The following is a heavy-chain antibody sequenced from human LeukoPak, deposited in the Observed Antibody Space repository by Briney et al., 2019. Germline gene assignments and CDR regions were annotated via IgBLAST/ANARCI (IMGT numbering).Heavy chain of an antibody. V-gene: IGHV3-48*02. CDR3: TRDQYSGHWYYAFDI. Sequence: PGGSLRLSCAASGFTFSSYSMNWVRQAPGKGAEWVSYISSSLSVIYYADSVKGRFTISRDNAKNSLFLQMNDLRDEDTAVYYCTRDQYSGHWYYAFDIWGQGTRVTVSS. CDR1: GFTFSSYS. J-gene: IGHJ3*02. D-gene: IGHD6-19*01. CDR2: ISSSLSVI.